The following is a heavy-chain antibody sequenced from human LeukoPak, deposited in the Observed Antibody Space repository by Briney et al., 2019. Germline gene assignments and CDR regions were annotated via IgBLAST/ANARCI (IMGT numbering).Heavy chain of an antibody. D-gene: IGHD4-17*01. J-gene: IGHJ4*02. CDR2: IYYSGST. V-gene: IGHV4-59*01. CDR1: GGSIRSYY. CDR3: AREGPIVTLTYLDY. Sequence: SETLSLTCTVSGGSIRSYYWSWIRQAPGKGLEWIGYIYYSGSTIYNPSLRSRVTLSVDTSKNQFSLKLSSVTAADTAVYYCAREGPIVTLTYLDYWGQGVLVTVSS.